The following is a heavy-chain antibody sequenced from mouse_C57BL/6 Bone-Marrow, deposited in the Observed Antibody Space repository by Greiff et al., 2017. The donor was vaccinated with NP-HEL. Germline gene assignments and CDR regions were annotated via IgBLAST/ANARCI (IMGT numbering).Heavy chain of an antibody. J-gene: IGHJ3*01. V-gene: IGHV1-19*01. CDR2: INPYNGGT. CDR3: ARFDGYYVRFAY. Sequence: EVQLQESGPVLVKPGASVKMSCKASGYTFTDYYMNWVKQSHGKSLEWIGVINPYNGGTSYNQKFKGKATLTVDKSSSTAYMELNSLTSEDSAVYYCARFDGYYVRFAYWGQGTLVTVSA. D-gene: IGHD2-3*01. CDR1: GYTFTDYY.